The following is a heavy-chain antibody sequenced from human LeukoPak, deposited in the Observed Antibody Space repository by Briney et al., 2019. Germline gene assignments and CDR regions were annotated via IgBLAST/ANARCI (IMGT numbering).Heavy chain of an antibody. Sequence: GGSLRLSCAASGVTFSNYAMHWVRQAPGKGLEWMAIIWYDGSYKYYADSVKGRFTISRDNSKNTLYLQVNSLTAEDTAVYYCARGNSDAFDIWGHGTMVTVSS. D-gene: IGHD4-23*01. J-gene: IGHJ3*02. CDR2: IWYDGSYK. CDR3: ARGNSDAFDI. V-gene: IGHV3-33*08. CDR1: GVTFSNYA.